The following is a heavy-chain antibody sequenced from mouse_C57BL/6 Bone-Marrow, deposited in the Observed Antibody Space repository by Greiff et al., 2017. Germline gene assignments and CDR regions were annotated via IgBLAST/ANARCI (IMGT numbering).Heavy chain of an antibody. CDR2: IYPRSGNT. CDR1: GYTFTGYG. CDR3: AREMITQYYFDY. J-gene: IGHJ2*01. Sequence: QVQLQQSGAELARPGASVKLSCKASGYTFTGYGISWVKQRTGQGLEWIGEIYPRSGNTYYNEKFNGKAKLTADKSSSTAYMELRSLTSEDSAVYFCAREMITQYYFDYWGQGTTLTVSS. D-gene: IGHD2-4*01. V-gene: IGHV1-81*01.